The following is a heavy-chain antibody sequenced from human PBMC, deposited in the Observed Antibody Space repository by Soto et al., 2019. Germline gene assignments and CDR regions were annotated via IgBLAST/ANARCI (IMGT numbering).Heavy chain of an antibody. CDR2: IYWDDDK. D-gene: IGHD3-10*01. CDR3: AHRLGFGEFPDNWFDP. J-gene: IGHJ5*02. Sequence: SGPTLVHPTQTLTLTCTFSGFSLSTSGVGVGWIRQPPGKALEWLALIYWDDDKRYSPSLKSRLTITKDTSKNQVVLTMTNMDPVDTATYYCAHRLGFGEFPDNWFDPWGQGTLVTVSS. CDR1: GFSLSTSGVG. V-gene: IGHV2-5*02.